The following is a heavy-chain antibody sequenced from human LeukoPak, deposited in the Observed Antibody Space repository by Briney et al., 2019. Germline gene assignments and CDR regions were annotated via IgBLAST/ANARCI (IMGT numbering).Heavy chain of an antibody. CDR1: GGSISSYY. V-gene: IGHV4-59*08. Sequence: SEPLSLTCTVSGGSISSYYWSWIRQPPGKGLEWIGYIYYSGSINYTPSLKSRVTISVDTSKNQFSLKLSSVTAADTAVYYCARHFSNYGAFYFDYWGQGTLVTVYS. J-gene: IGHJ4*02. CDR3: ARHFSNYGAFYFDY. CDR2: IYYSGSI. D-gene: IGHD3-10*01.